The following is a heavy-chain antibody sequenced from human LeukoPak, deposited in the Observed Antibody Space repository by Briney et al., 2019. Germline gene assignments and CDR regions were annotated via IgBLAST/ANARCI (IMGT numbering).Heavy chain of an antibody. J-gene: IGHJ6*03. V-gene: IGHV3-74*01. CDR2: INSDGGTT. D-gene: IGHD6-19*01. CDR3: ASLYNSGWYWDFGAAAADYMDV. Sequence: GGSLRLSCGASGFTFSSYWMHWVRQAPGKGLVWVSGINSDGGTTTYADSVKGRFTISRDNAKNSLYLHMDNLRAEDTAVYYCASLYNSGWYWDFGAAAADYMDVWGKGTTVTVSS. CDR1: GFTFSSYW.